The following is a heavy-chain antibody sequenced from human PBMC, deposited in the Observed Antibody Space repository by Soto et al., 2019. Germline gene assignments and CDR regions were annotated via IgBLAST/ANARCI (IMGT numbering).Heavy chain of an antibody. J-gene: IGHJ4*02. CDR3: ATSWASAAGREGLDY. Sequence: EVQLVESGGGLVQPGGSLRLSCAASGFTFSSYIMNWVRQAPGKGLEWVSYISSSGSTIDYADSVRGRFTISRDNAKNSLYLQMNRLRDEDTAVYYCATSWASAAGREGLDYWGQGTLVTVSS. V-gene: IGHV3-48*02. CDR1: GFTFSSYI. CDR2: ISSSGSTI. D-gene: IGHD6-13*01.